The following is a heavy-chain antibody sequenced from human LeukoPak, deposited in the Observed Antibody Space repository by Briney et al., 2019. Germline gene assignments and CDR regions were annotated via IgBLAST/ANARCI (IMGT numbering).Heavy chain of an antibody. CDR1: GFTFSTYA. CDR3: ARRGLWLAHDAFDI. V-gene: IGHV3-21*01. CDR2: ISSSSSYI. Sequence: GGSLRLSCAASGFTFSTYAMSWVRQAPGKGLEWVSSISSSSSYIYYADSVKGRFTISRDNAKNSLYLQMSSLRAEDTAVYYCARRGLWLAHDAFDIWGQGTMVTVSS. D-gene: IGHD6-19*01. J-gene: IGHJ3*02.